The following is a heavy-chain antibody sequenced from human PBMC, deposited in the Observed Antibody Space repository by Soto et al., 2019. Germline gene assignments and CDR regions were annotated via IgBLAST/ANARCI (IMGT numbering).Heavy chain of an antibody. CDR2: ISYDGNKA. Sequence: GGSLRLSCAASGFTFSSYGMHWVRQAPGKGLEWVTLISYDGNKAYYADSVKGRFTISRDNSNNTLYLQMNSLRTEDTAVYYCAKHPHSSGSYYHFDYWGQGTLVTVSS. J-gene: IGHJ4*02. CDR1: GFTFSSYG. V-gene: IGHV3-30*18. CDR3: AKHPHSSGSYYHFDY. D-gene: IGHD6-19*01.